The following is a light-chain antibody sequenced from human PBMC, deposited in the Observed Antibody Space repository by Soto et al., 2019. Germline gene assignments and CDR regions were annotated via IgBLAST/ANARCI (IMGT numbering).Light chain of an antibody. CDR1: SSDIGGYNY. V-gene: IGLV2-8*01. Sequence: QSALTQPPSASGSPGQSVTISCTGTSSDIGGYNYISWYQQQPGKAPKLMIYEVSNQPSGVPDRFSASKSGNTASLTVSGLQAEDEADYFCASYAVSSVVFGGGTKLTVL. CDR2: EVS. J-gene: IGLJ2*01. CDR3: ASYAVSSVV.